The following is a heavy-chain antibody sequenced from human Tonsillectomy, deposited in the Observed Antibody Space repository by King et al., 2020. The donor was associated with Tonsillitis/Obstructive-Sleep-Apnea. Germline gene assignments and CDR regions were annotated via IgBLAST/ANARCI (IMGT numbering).Heavy chain of an antibody. CDR1: GFTFGDYG. J-gene: IGHJ6*02. V-gene: IGHV3-49*04. D-gene: IGHD3-22*01. Sequence: VQLVESGGGLVQPGRSLKLSCRASGFTFGDYGMSWVRQAPGKGLEWVSFIRSKPYGGTTEYAASVKGRFTISRDDSKSIAYLQMNSLKTDDKAVYYCTRETMIAPYAMDVWGQGTTVTVSS. CDR3: TRETMIAPYAMDV. CDR2: IRSKPYGGTT.